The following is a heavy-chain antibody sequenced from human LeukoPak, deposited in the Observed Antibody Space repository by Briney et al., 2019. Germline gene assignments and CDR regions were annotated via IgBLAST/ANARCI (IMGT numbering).Heavy chain of an antibody. Sequence: SVKDSCKASRGTFSSYAVSWVRQAPGQGLEWMGRIIPVFGTANYTQKFQGRVTITTGRATRPAYKKLSSLRSEYKAMDYCARQRMYCSSTSCYKGGMGWFDPWGQGTLVTVSS. V-gene: IGHV1-69*05. D-gene: IGHD2-2*01. J-gene: IGHJ5*02. CDR2: IIPVFGTA. CDR1: RGTFSSYA. CDR3: ARQRMYCSSTSCYKGGMGWFDP.